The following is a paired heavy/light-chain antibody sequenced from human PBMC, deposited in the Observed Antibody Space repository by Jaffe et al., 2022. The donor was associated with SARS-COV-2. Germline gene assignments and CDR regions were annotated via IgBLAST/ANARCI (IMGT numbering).Heavy chain of an antibody. J-gene: IGHJ5*02. V-gene: IGHV1-58*01. CDR3: AAMVNSPSGYGSGSYRLRGGWFDP. CDR2: IVVGSGNT. D-gene: IGHD3-10*01. Sequence: QMQLVQSGPEVKKPGTSVKVSCKASGFTFTSSAVQWVRQARGQRLEWIGWIVVGSGNTNYAQKFQERVTITRDMSTSTAYMELSSLRSEDTAVYYCAAMVNSPSGYGSGSYRLRGGWFDPWGQGTLVTVSS. CDR1: GFTFTSSA.
Light chain of an antibody. V-gene: IGKV1-27*01. Sequence: DIQMTQSPSSLSASVGDRVTITCRASQGISNYLAWYQQKPGKVPKLLIYAASTLQSGVPSRFSGSGSGTDFTLTISSLQPEDVATYYCQKYNSAPHTFGPGTKVDIK. CDR1: QGISNY. CDR3: QKYNSAPHT. CDR2: AAS. J-gene: IGKJ3*01.